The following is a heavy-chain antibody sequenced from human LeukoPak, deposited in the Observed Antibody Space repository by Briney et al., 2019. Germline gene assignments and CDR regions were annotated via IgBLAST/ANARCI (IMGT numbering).Heavy chain of an antibody. Sequence: SETLSLTCTVSGGSIGSSSYYWGWIRQPPAKGLEWIGSIYYRGITYYNPSLKSRVTISVDTSKNQFSLKLSSVTAADTAVYYCARVVDDSSTYPKSYFDFWGQGTLVTVSS. V-gene: IGHV4-39*07. D-gene: IGHD3-22*01. CDR3: ARVVDDSSTYPKSYFDF. CDR1: GGSIGSSSYY. CDR2: IYYRGIT. J-gene: IGHJ4*02.